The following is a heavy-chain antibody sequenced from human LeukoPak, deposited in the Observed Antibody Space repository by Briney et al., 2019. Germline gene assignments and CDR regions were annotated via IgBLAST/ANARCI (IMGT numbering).Heavy chain of an antibody. J-gene: IGHJ4*02. CDR1: GFTFSSYA. D-gene: IGHD2-21*02. CDR2: ISYDGSNK. V-gene: IGHV3-30-3*01. CDR3: ESLRLYKVTFAY. Sequence: GGSLRLSCAASGFTFSSYAMPWVRQAPGKGLEWVAVISYDGSNKYYADSVKGRFTISRDNSKNTLYLQMNSLRAEDTAVYYCESLRLYKVTFAYWGQGNLVTVSS.